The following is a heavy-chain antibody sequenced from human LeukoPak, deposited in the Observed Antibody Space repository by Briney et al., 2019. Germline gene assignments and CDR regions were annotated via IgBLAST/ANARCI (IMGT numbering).Heavy chain of an antibody. V-gene: IGHV4-59*12. D-gene: IGHD3-10*01. CDR2: IYHSGST. Sequence: PSETLSLTCTVSGGSISSYYWSWIRQPPGKGLEWIGEIYHSGSTNYNPSLKSRVTISVDKSKNQFSLKLSSVTAADTAVYYCARGLVVDYGSGSYFDYWGQGTLVTVSS. CDR3: ARGLVVDYGSGSYFDY. J-gene: IGHJ4*02. CDR1: GGSISSYY.